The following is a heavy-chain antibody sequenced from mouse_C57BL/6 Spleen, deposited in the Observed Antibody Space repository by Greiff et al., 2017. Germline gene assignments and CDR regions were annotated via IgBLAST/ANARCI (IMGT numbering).Heavy chain of an antibody. J-gene: IGHJ3*01. D-gene: IGHD2-4*01. V-gene: IGHV1-26*01. CDR2: INPNNGGT. Sequence: EVQLQQSGPELVKPGASVKISCKASGYTFTDYYMNWVKQSHGKSLEWIGDINPNNGGTSYNQKFKGKATLTVDKSSSTAYMELRRLTSEDSAVYYCANYDYSFAYWGQGTLVTVSA. CDR3: ANYDYSFAY. CDR1: GYTFTDYY.